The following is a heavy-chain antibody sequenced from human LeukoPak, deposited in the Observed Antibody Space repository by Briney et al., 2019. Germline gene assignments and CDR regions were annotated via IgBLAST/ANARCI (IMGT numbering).Heavy chain of an antibody. V-gene: IGHV3-30*04. J-gene: IGHJ4*02. Sequence: GGSLGLSCAASGFTFSNYAMHWVRQAPGKGLEWVALISYDGSVEKNAASVKGRFTISRDNSKNTLYLQMNSLRTEDTAVYYCARALGSSWDSSLDSWGQGTLVPVSS. CDR1: GFTFSNYA. D-gene: IGHD6-13*01. CDR3: ARALGSSWDSSLDS. CDR2: ISYDGSVE.